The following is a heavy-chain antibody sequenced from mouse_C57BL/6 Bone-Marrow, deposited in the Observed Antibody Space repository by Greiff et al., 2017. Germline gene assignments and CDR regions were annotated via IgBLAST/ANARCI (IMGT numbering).Heavy chain of an antibody. J-gene: IGHJ2*01. CDR1: GYTFTGYW. CDR2: ILPGSGST. Sequence: VQLQQSGAELMKPGASVKLSCKATGYTFTGYWIEWVKQRPGHGLEWIGEILPGSGSTNYIEKFKGKATFTADTSSNTAYMQLSSLTTEDSAIYYCAKGDDSWGQGTTLTVSS. V-gene: IGHV1-9*01. CDR3: AKGDDS. D-gene: IGHD2-4*01.